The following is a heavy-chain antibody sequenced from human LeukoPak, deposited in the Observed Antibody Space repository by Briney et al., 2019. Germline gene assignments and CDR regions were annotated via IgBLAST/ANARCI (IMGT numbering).Heavy chain of an antibody. CDR1: GGSISSYY. CDR3: ARDLQCSSTSCYIRGYYYYYYMDV. CDR2: IYYSGST. V-gene: IGHV4-59*01. D-gene: IGHD2-2*02. Sequence: KPSETLSLTCTVSGGSISSYYWSWIRQPPGKGLEWIGYIYYSGSTNYNPSLKSRVTISVDTSKNQFSLKLSSVTAADTAVYYCARDLQCSSTSCYIRGYYYYYYMDVWGKGTTVTVSS. J-gene: IGHJ6*03.